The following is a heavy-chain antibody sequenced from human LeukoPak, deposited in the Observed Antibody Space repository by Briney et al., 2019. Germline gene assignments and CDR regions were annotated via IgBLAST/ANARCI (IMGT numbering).Heavy chain of an antibody. J-gene: IGHJ6*03. CDR2: IDRSGSTI. CDR3: ARGVGLVHHYYYMDV. V-gene: IGHV3-48*03. Sequence: PGGSLRLSCAASGFSFSNYEMNWVRQAPGKGLEWISYIDRSGSTIHYEDSVKGRFTISRDNAKNSLYLQMNSLRAEDTAVYYCARGVGLVHHYYYMDVWGKGTTVSISS. D-gene: IGHD6-19*01. CDR1: GFSFSNYE.